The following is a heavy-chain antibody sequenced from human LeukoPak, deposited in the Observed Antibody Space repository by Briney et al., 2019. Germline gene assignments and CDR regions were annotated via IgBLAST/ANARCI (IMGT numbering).Heavy chain of an antibody. Sequence: PSETLSLTCTVSGGSISSYYWSWIRQPPGKGLEWIGYIYYSGSTNYNPSLKSRVTISVDTSKNQFSLKLSSVTAADTAVYYCARRRATYYYDSSGHRASDIWGQGTMVTVSS. CDR1: GGSISSYY. J-gene: IGHJ3*02. D-gene: IGHD3-22*01. CDR3: ARRRATYYYDSSGHRASDI. CDR2: IYYSGST. V-gene: IGHV4-59*01.